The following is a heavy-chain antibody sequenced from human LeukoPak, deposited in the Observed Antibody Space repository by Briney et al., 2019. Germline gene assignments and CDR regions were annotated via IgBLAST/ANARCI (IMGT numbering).Heavy chain of an antibody. CDR2: IYYSGST. CDR1: GGSISSCSYY. CDR3: ARQRLHWVF. Sequence: SETQSLTCTVCGGSISSCSYYWGWIRQPPGKGLEWIGRIYYSGSTYYNPSLKSRVTISVDTSKNQFSLKLSSVTAADTAVYYCARQRLHWVFWGQGTLVTVSS. D-gene: IGHD2-15*01. V-gene: IGHV4-39*01. J-gene: IGHJ4*02.